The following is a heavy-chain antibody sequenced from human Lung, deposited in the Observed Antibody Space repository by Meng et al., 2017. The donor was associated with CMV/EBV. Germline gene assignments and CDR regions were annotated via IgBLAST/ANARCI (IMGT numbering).Heavy chain of an antibody. D-gene: IGHD4-11*01. CDR2: IKSKTDGGTT. CDR1: GFTFSNAW. J-gene: IGHJ4*02. Sequence: ESXKISXAASGFTFSNAWMSWVRQAPGKGLEWVGRIKSKTDGGTTDYAAPVKGRFTISRDDSKNTLYLQMNSLKTEDTAVYYCTTDGGTTVNYWGQGTXVNVSS. V-gene: IGHV3-15*01. CDR3: TTDGGTTVNY.